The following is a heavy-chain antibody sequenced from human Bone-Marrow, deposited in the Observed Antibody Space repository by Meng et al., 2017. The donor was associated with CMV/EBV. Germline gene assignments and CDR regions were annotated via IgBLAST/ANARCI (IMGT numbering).Heavy chain of an antibody. CDR1: GYTFTGDY. Sequence: SGYTFTGDYIRWVRQAPGQGPEWMGRINPNTGGTNYAQKFQGRVTMTRDTSISTAFMELSRLTSDDTAVYYCACGTIFGVAVMAFDYWGQGSLVTVSS. CDR2: INPNTGGT. V-gene: IGHV1-2*06. D-gene: IGHD3-3*01. CDR3: ACGTIFGVAVMAFDY. J-gene: IGHJ4*02.